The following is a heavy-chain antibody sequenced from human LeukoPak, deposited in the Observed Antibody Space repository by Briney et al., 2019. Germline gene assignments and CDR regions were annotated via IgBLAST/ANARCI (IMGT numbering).Heavy chain of an antibody. D-gene: IGHD3-22*01. V-gene: IGHV1-69*05. J-gene: IGHJ4*02. CDR1: GGTFSSYA. CDR3: ARGQNYYDSSGYYWFDY. CDR2: IIPIFGTA. Sequence: GSSVKVSCKASGGTFSSYAISWVRQAPGQGLEWMGRIIPIFGTANYAQKFQGRVTITTDESTSTAYMELSSLRSEDTAVYYCARGQNYYDSSGYYWFDYWGQGTLVTVSS.